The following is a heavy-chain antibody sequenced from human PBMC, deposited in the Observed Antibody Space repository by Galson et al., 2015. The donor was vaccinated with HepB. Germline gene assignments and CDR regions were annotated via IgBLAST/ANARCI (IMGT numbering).Heavy chain of an antibody. CDR1: GFSFSSYW. CDR2: INSDGSST. CDR3: ARDVDSSGYYPFDY. Sequence: SLRLSCAASGFSFSSYWMHWVRQAPGKGLVWVSRINSDGSSTSYADSVKGRFTISRDNAKNTLYLQMNSLRAEDTAVYYCARDVDSSGYYPFDYWGQGTLVTVSS. J-gene: IGHJ4*02. V-gene: IGHV3-74*01. D-gene: IGHD3-22*01.